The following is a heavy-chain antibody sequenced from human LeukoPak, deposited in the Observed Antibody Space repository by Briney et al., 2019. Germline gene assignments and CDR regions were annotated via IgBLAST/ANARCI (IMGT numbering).Heavy chain of an antibody. CDR3: AKGSHGSGGNYFDS. CDR1: GFSFNIHA. J-gene: IGHJ4*02. CDR2: ISYDGSNK. D-gene: IGHD3-10*01. V-gene: IGHV3-30*09. Sequence: GTSLRLSCEASGFSFNIHAMHWVRQAPGKGLKWVTGISYDGSNKYHADSVKGRFAISRDNSKNMQFLQMDSLRDEDTAVYFCAKGSHGSGGNYFDSWGQGMLVIVSS.